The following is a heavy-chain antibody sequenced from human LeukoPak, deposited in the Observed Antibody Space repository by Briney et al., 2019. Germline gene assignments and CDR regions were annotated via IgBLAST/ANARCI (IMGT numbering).Heavy chain of an antibody. D-gene: IGHD3-10*01. CDR2: IYSGGST. Sequence: GGSLRLSCAASGFTGSSNYMSWVRQAPGKGLEWVSVIYSGGSTYYADSVKGRFTISRDNSKNTLYLQMNSLRAEDTAVYYCARELLWFGEAAGFDPWGQGTLVTVSS. V-gene: IGHV3-53*01. CDR3: ARELLWFGEAAGFDP. J-gene: IGHJ5*02. CDR1: GFTGSSNY.